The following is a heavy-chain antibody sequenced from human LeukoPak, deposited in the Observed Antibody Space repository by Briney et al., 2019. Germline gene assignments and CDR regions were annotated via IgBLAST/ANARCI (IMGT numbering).Heavy chain of an antibody. Sequence: GGSLRLSCAVSGFTFSSYAMSWVRQAPGKGLVWVSRLNSDGSSTGYADSVKGRFTISRDNAKNTLYLQMNSLRAEDTAVYYCTRAKGGYFFDYWGQGTLVTVSS. J-gene: IGHJ4*02. CDR3: TRAKGGYFFDY. D-gene: IGHD3-16*01. CDR1: GFTFSSYA. V-gene: IGHV3-74*01. CDR2: LNSDGSST.